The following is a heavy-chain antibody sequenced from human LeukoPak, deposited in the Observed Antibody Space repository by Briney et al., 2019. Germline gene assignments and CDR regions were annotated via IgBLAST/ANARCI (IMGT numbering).Heavy chain of an antibody. Sequence: SETLSLTCTVSGGSISSYYWSWIRQPPGKGLEWIGYIYYSGSTNYNPSLKSRVTISVDTSKNQFSLKLSSVTAADTAVYYCARDFYPLAFDIWGQGTMVTVSS. V-gene: IGHV4-59*01. CDR2: IYYSGST. CDR1: GGSISSYY. CDR3: ARDFYPLAFDI. D-gene: IGHD2/OR15-2a*01. J-gene: IGHJ3*02.